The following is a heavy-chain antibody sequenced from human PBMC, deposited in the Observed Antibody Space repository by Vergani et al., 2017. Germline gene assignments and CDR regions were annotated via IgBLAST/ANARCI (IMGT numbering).Heavy chain of an antibody. J-gene: IGHJ4*02. V-gene: IGHV4-59*11. CDR3: ARGVVNYFDY. Sequence: QVQLQESGPGLVKPSETLSLTCTVSGGSINRHYWNWIRQPPGKGLEWIGYIYYSGSTYYNPSLKSRVTISVDTSKNQFSLKLSSVTAADTAVYYCARGVVNYFDYWGQGTLVTVSS. CDR2: IYYSGST. D-gene: IGHD3-3*01. CDR1: GGSINRHY.